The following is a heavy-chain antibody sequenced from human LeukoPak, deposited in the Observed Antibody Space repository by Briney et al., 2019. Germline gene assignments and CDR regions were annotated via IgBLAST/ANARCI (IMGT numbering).Heavy chain of an antibody. D-gene: IGHD3-10*01. V-gene: IGHV3-33*01. CDR2: TWYDGSNK. J-gene: IGHJ6*04. CDR3: ARVETMVRGVIKAHYYYYYGMDV. Sequence: PGGSLRLSCAASGFTFSSYGMHWVRQAPGKGLEWVAVTWYDGSNKYYADSVKGRFTISRDNSKNTLYLQMNSLRAEDTAVYYCARVETMVRGVIKAHYYYYYGMDVWGKGTTVTVSS. CDR1: GFTFSSYG.